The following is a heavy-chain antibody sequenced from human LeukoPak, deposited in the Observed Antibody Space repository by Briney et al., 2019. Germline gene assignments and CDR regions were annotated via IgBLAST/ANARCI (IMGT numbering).Heavy chain of an antibody. J-gene: IGHJ4*02. CDR2: INWNGGST. CDR1: GFIFNDYG. V-gene: IGHV3-20*04. Sequence: GGSLRLSCAASGFIFNDYGISWVRQAPGKGLDWVSGINWNGGSTGYADSVKGRFTISRDNAKNSLYLQMNSLRAEDTALYYCARAPQLAYFDYWGQGTLVTVSS. CDR3: ARAPQLAYFDY.